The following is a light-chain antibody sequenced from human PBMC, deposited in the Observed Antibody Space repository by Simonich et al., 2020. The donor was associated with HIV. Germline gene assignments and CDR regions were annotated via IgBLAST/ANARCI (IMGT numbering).Light chain of an antibody. CDR1: QSVSSSY. CDR2: GAS. V-gene: IGKV3-20*01. J-gene: IGKJ2*01. Sequence: DIVMTQSPATLSVSPGERATLSCRASQSVSSSYLAWYQQKPGQAPRLLIYGASSRATGSPDRFTGSGSGTDFTLTISRLEPEDFAVYYCQQYGSIFGQGTKLEIK. CDR3: QQYGSI.